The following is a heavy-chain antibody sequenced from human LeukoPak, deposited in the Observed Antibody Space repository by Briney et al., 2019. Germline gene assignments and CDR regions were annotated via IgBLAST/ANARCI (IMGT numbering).Heavy chain of an antibody. J-gene: IGHJ4*02. CDR2: IRSSSSYI. CDR3: AKGKTRYDYVWGSYLDD. CDR1: GFTFSSYA. D-gene: IGHD3-16*02. V-gene: IGHV3-21*04. Sequence: GGSLRLSCAASGFTFSSYAMHWVRQAPGKGLEWVSFIRSSSSYIYYADSVKGRFTISRDNAKNSLYLQMNSLRAEDTAVYYCAKGKTRYDYVWGSYLDDWGQGTLVTVSS.